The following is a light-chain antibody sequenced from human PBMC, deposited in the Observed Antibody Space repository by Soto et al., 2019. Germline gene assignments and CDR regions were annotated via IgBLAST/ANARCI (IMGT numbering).Light chain of an antibody. Sequence: EVVLTQSPGTLSLSPGERATLSCRASQSVSNRFLAWYQQKLGQAPRLLIYDASSRSTGIPDRFSGSGSGTDFILTISRLEPEDFAVYYCQQYGSSPLTFGPGTKVDIK. CDR1: QSVSNRF. CDR2: DAS. J-gene: IGKJ3*01. V-gene: IGKV3-20*01. CDR3: QQYGSSPLT.